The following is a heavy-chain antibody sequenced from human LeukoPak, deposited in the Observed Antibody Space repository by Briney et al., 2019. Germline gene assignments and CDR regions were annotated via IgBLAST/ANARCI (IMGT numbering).Heavy chain of an antibody. Sequence: GGSLRLSCAASGFTFSNYAMSWVRQAPGKGLEWVSAISGSGGSTYYADSVKGRFTISRDNSKNTLYLQMNSLRAEDTAVYYCAKGAYYGSGSYYYCYGMDVWGQGTTVTVSS. J-gene: IGHJ6*02. CDR2: ISGSGGST. CDR3: AKGAYYGSGSYYYCYGMDV. V-gene: IGHV3-23*01. D-gene: IGHD3-10*01. CDR1: GFTFSNYA.